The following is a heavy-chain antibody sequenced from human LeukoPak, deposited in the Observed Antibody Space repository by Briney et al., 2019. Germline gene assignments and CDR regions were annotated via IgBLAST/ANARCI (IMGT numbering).Heavy chain of an antibody. Sequence: PSETLSLTCTVSGGSISSYYWSWIRQPPGKGLEWTGYIYYSGSTNYNPSLKSRVTISVDTSKNQFSLKLSSVTAADTAVYYCARQIRWFGEDYFDYWGQGTPVTVSS. V-gene: IGHV4-59*08. CDR3: ARQIRWFGEDYFDY. CDR1: GGSISSYY. J-gene: IGHJ4*02. CDR2: IYYSGST. D-gene: IGHD3-10*01.